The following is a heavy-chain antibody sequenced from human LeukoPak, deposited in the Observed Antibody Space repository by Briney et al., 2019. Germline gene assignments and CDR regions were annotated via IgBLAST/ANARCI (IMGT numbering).Heavy chain of an antibody. CDR2: IYYSGST. Sequence: SETLSLTCTVSGGSISSYYWSWIRQPPGKGLEWIGYIYYSGSTYYNPSLKSRVTISVDTSKNQFSLKLSSVTAADTAVYYCARGVEMATTYFDYWGQGTLVTVSS. CDR1: GGSISSYY. V-gene: IGHV4-59*12. D-gene: IGHD5-24*01. CDR3: ARGVEMATTYFDY. J-gene: IGHJ4*02.